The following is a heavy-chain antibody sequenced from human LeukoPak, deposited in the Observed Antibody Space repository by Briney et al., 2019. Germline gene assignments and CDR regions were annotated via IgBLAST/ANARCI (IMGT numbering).Heavy chain of an antibody. J-gene: IGHJ4*02. CDR2: IKLDGSEK. D-gene: IGHD7-27*01. CDR1: GFTFGKYW. V-gene: IGHV3-7*03. CDR3: ARGPPNWGYDY. Sequence: GGSLRLSCVASGFTFGKYWMSWVRQAPGKGLEWVANIKLDGSEKNYVDSVKGRFTISRDNTKNSLYLQMNSLRVEDTAVFYCARGPPNWGYDYWGPGTLVTVSS.